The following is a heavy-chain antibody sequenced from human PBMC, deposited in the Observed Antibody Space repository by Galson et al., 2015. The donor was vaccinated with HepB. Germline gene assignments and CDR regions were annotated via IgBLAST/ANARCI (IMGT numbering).Heavy chain of an antibody. J-gene: IGHJ4*02. V-gene: IGHV3-49*04. CDR2: VRSKGYGGTT. D-gene: IGHD1-26*01. Sequence: LRLSCALSGFTFGDYSMTWVRQAPGKGLEWVGFVRSKGYGGTTEYAASVKGRFTISGNDSKNIAYLQMNSLKIEDTAVYYCTRVGVVGAMLDYWGQGTLVTVSS. CDR3: TRVGVVGAMLDY. CDR1: GFTFGDYS.